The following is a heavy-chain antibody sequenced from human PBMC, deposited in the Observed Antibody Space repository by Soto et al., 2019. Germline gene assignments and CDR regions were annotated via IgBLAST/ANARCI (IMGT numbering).Heavy chain of an antibody. CDR1: GGTFSSYA. CDR3: AIGPLGSYQRIENYYYGMDV. Sequence: QVQLVQSGAEVKKPGSSVKVSCKASGGTFSSYAISWVRQAPGQGLEWMGGIIPIFGTANYAQKFQGRVTITADESTSTAYMELSSLRSEDTAVYYCAIGPLGSYQRIENYYYGMDVCGQGTTVTVSS. D-gene: IGHD2-15*01. CDR2: IIPIFGTA. J-gene: IGHJ6*02. V-gene: IGHV1-69*01.